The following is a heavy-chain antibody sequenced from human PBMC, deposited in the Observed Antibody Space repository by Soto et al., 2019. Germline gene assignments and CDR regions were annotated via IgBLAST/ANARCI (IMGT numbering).Heavy chain of an antibody. Sequence: QVQLVESGGGVVQPGTSLRLSCVGSGFTFRSYVIHWVCQAPGKGLGWVALTSYDGSNNFYGDSVKGRFTSSRHNSRNTVELHMDSLRFEDTALYYCARWGTTRELDVWGQGTLVSGSS. CDR2: TSYDGSNN. D-gene: IGHD3-16*01. J-gene: IGHJ1*01. CDR1: GFTFRSYV. V-gene: IGHV3-30*03. CDR3: ARWGTTRELDV.